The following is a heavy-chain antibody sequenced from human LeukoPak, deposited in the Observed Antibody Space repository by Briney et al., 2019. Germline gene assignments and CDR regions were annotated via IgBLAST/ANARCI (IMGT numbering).Heavy chain of an antibody. CDR1: GFTLSSYW. V-gene: IGHV3-7*01. J-gene: IGHJ4*02. CDR2: IKQDGSEK. D-gene: IGHD3-3*01. CDR3: ARAKRITIFGVVIIPKVYFDY. Sequence: GGSLRLSCAPPGFTLSSYWMSCVRQAPGKGLEWVANIKQDGSEKYYVDTVKGRFTVSRDNAKNSLYLQMNSLRAEDTALYYCARAKRITIFGVVIIPKVYFDYWGQGTLVTVSS.